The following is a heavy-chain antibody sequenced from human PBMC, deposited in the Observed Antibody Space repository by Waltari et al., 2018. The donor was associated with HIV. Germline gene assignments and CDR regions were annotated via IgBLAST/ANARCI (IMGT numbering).Heavy chain of an antibody. J-gene: IGHJ4*02. V-gene: IGHV1-24*01. CDR3: ATMGGLAAAGTALDY. D-gene: IGHD6-13*01. CDR2: FAPEEGEN. Sequence: QVHLVQSGAEVKKPGASVKVSCKVSGYTLTELSMQWVRQAPGKGLEWMGVFAPEEGENSYAQKFQGIVTMTEDTSTATAYMELSSLRSEDTAVYYCATMGGLAAAGTALDYWGQGTLVTVSS. CDR1: GYTLTELS.